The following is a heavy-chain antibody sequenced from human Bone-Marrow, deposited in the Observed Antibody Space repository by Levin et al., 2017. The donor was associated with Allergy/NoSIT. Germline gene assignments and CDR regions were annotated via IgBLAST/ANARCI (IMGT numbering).Heavy chain of an antibody. J-gene: IGHJ4*02. CDR1: GFTFSSSG. V-gene: IGHV3-30*18. CDR3: AKDWDYGYTSPAIDY. D-gene: IGHD3-16*01. Sequence: GESLKISCEASGFTFSSSGMHWVRQAPGKGLEWVAVISFDGSNKLSAGSVKGRFTISRDNSKNTLYLQMDSLRVDDTAMYYCAKDWDYGYTSPAIDYWGQGTLVTVS. CDR2: ISFDGSNK.